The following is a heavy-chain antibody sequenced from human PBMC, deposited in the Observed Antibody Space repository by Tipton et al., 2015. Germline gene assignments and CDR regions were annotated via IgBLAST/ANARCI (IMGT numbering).Heavy chain of an antibody. J-gene: IGHJ6*02. V-gene: IGHV4-31*03. D-gene: IGHD4-17*01. Sequence: TLSLTCTVSGGSIRRGGFYWSWIRQHPGKGLEWIGYIYNSGSTYYTPSLMSRLTISVDTSKNQFSLKLSSVTAADTAVYYCARERPYGGMDVWGQGTTVTVSS. CDR3: ARERPYGGMDV. CDR2: IYNSGST. CDR1: GGSIRRGGFY.